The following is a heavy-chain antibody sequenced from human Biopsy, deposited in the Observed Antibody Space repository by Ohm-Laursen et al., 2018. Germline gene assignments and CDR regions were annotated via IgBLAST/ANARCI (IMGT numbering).Heavy chain of an antibody. CDR1: GGSVNSYS. D-gene: IGHD5-12*01. Sequence: GTLSLTCIVSGGSVNSYSWSWIRQPPGKGLEWIGYIYYSGSINYNPSLKSRVTISMDMSKNQFSLRLSSVTAADTAVYYCVRQGGYFQNWGPGSQVAVSS. J-gene: IGHJ1*01. CDR3: VRQGGYFQN. CDR2: IYYSGSI. V-gene: IGHV4-59*02.